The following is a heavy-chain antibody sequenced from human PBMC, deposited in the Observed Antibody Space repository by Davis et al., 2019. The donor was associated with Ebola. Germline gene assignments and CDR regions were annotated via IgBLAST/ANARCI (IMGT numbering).Heavy chain of an antibody. V-gene: IGHV1-46*01. Sequence: AASVKVSCKASGYIFTGYFIHWVRQPPGQGLEWMGIINPSGGSTTYAQRFQGRVTMTRDTSTSTVYMELSSLKSEDTAEYYCARAPSDFYGMDVWGKGTTVTVSS. CDR3: ARAPSDFYGMDV. CDR2: INPSGGST. CDR1: GYIFTGYF. J-gene: IGHJ6*04. D-gene: IGHD6-6*01.